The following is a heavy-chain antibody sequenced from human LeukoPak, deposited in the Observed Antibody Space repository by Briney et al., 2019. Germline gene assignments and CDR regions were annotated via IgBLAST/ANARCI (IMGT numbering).Heavy chain of an antibody. V-gene: IGHV1-2*02. CDR3: ARCGSGSYNWFDP. Sequence: GASVKVSCMASGYTFTGYYMHWVRQAPGQGLEWMGWINPNSGGTNYAQKFQGRVTMTRDTSISTAYMELSRLRSDDTAVYYCARCGSGSYNWFDPWGQGTLVTVSS. D-gene: IGHD3-10*01. CDR2: INPNSGGT. J-gene: IGHJ5*02. CDR1: GYTFTGYY.